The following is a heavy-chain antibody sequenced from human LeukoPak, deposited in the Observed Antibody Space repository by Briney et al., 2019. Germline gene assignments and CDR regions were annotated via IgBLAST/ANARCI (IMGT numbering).Heavy chain of an antibody. CDR2: IYWDDDK. J-gene: IGHJ3*02. CDR1: GFSLSTSAVG. V-gene: IGHV2-5*02. D-gene: IGHD3-16*02. Sequence: SGPTLVNPTQTLTLTCTFSGFSLSTSAVGVGWIRQPPVKALEWLALIYWDDDKRYSPSLKSRLTITKDTSKHQVVLTMTNLDPVDTATYYCARDLNYDYVWGSYRLFDIWGQGTMVTVSS. CDR3: ARDLNYDYVWGSYRLFDI.